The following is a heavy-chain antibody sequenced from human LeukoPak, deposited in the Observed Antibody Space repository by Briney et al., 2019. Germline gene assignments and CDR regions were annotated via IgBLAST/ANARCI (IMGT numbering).Heavy chain of an antibody. D-gene: IGHD3-16*02. J-gene: IGHJ4*02. CDR3: ARLVVWGSYRPDY. V-gene: IGHV4-34*01. CDR2: INHSGST. CDR1: GGSFSGYY. Sequence: PSETLSLTCAVYGGSFSGYYWSWIRQPPGKGLEWIGEINHSGSTNYNPSLKSRVTISVDTSKNQFSLKLSSVTAADTAVYYCARLVVWGSYRPDYWGQGTLVTVSS.